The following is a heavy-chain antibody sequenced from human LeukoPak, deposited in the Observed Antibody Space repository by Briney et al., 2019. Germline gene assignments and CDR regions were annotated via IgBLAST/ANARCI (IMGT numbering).Heavy chain of an antibody. D-gene: IGHD3-10*01. CDR2: IYYSGST. CDR1: GGSISSGDYY. J-gene: IGHJ5*02. V-gene: IGHV4-30-4*01. CDR3: AREHYYGSGSYYGRSGWFDP. Sequence: SQTLSLTCTVSGGSISSGDYYWSWIRQPPGKGLEWFGYIYYSGSTYYNPSLKSRVTISVDTSKNQFSLKLSSVTAADTAVYYCAREHYYGSGSYYGRSGWFDPWGQGTLVTVSS.